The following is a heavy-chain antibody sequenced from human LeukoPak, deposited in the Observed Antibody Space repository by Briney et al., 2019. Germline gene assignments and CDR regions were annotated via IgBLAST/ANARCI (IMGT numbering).Heavy chain of an antibody. Sequence: SETLSLTCTVSGGSISSYYWSWLRQPPGKGLEWIGYIYYSGSTNYNPSLKSRVTISVDTSKNQFSLKLSSVTAADTAVYYCARHLLRYFDWSIFEYWGQGTLVTVSS. CDR1: GGSISSYY. V-gene: IGHV4-59*08. CDR3: ARHLLRYFDWSIFEY. CDR2: IYYSGST. J-gene: IGHJ4*02. D-gene: IGHD3-9*01.